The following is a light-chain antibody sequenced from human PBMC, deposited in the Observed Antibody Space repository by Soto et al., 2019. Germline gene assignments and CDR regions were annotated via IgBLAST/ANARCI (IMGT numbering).Light chain of an antibody. Sequence: DIVLAQSPGTLSLSPGERATLSCRASQSVTSNSLAWYQQKPGQAPRLLIYGASNRATGIPDRLSGSGSGTDFTLTISRLEPEDFAVYYCQQYGSSGTFGQGTKVDIK. CDR3: QQYGSSGT. V-gene: IGKV3-20*01. CDR2: GAS. CDR1: QSVTSNS. J-gene: IGKJ1*01.